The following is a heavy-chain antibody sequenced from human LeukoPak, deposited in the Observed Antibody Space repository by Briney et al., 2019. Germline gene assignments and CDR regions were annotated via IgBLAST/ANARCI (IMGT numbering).Heavy chain of an antibody. J-gene: IGHJ4*02. Sequence: GGSLRLSCAASGFTFSSYAMNWVRQAPGKGLEWVSSVSGSGDSTYYVDSVKGRFTISRDISKNTLYLQMNSLRAEDTALYYCAKERGYSGSSLDYWGQGTLLTVSS. D-gene: IGHD1-26*01. V-gene: IGHV3-23*01. CDR3: AKERGYSGSSLDY. CDR2: VSGSGDST. CDR1: GFTFSSYA.